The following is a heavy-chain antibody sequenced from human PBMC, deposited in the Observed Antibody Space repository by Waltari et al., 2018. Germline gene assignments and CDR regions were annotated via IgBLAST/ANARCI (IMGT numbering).Heavy chain of an antibody. D-gene: IGHD2-2*01. J-gene: IGHJ4*02. V-gene: IGHV1-2*02. CDR1: GYTFTGYY. CDR3: ARGDFIVVPAAIRYYFDY. Sequence: QVQLVQSGAEVKKPGASVKVSCKASGYTFTGYYMHWVRPAPGQGLEWMGWINPNSGGTNYAQKFQGRVTMTRDTSISTAYMELSRLRSDDTAVYYCARGDFIVVPAAIRYYFDYWGQGTLVTVSS. CDR2: INPNSGGT.